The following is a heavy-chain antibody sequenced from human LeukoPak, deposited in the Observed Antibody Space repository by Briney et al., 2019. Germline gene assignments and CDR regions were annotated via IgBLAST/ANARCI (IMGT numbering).Heavy chain of an antibody. CDR1: GYTLTELS. CDR2: FDPEDGET. V-gene: IGHV1-24*01. Sequence: ASVKVSCKVSGYTLTELSMHWVRQAPGKGLEWMGGFDPEDGETIYAQKFQGRVTMTEDTSTDTAYMELSSLRSEDTAVYYCATRYWYSSGWYVDYWGQGTLVTVSS. J-gene: IGHJ4*02. CDR3: ATRYWYSSGWYVDY. D-gene: IGHD6-19*01.